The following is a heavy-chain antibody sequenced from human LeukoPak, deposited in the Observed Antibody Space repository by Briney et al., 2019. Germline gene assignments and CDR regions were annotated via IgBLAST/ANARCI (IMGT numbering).Heavy chain of an antibody. Sequence: ASVKVSFKASGYTFTDQYMHWVRQAPGQGLEWMGRINPNSGGTNYAQKFQGRVTMTRDTTIGTAYMALSRLRSDDTAVDYCASIGGEYCSGCCCFGAFDIWGQGTMVTVSS. CDR1: GYTFTDQY. V-gene: IGHV1-2*06. D-gene: IGHD2-15*01. CDR2: INPNSGGT. J-gene: IGHJ3*02. CDR3: ASIGGEYCSGCCCFGAFDI.